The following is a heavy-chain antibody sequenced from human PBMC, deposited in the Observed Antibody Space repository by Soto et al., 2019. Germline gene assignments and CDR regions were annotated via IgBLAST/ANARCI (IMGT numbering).Heavy chain of an antibody. CDR1: GFTFSSHS. V-gene: IGHV3-48*01. J-gene: IGHJ4*02. CDR2: ISSSSSTI. D-gene: IGHD5-12*01. Sequence: EVQLVESGGGLVQPGGSLSLSCAASGFTFSSHSMNWVRQAPGKGLEWVSYISSSSSTIYYADSVKGRFTISRDNAKNSLSLQMNSLRAEDTAVYYCARDNPSGYGDCWGQGTLVTVSS. CDR3: ARDNPSGYGDC.